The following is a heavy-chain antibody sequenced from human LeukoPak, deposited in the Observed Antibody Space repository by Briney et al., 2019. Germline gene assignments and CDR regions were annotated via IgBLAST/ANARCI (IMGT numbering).Heavy chain of an antibody. J-gene: IGHJ4*02. CDR3: ARDRVGATLD. D-gene: IGHD1-26*01. CDR2: IYYSGST. V-gene: IGHV4-59*01. Sequence: PSETLSLTCTVSGGSISSYYWSWIRQPPGKGLEWIGYIYYSGSTNYNPSLKSRVTISVDTSKNQFSLKLSSVTAADTAVYYCARDRVGATLDWGQGTLVTVSS. CDR1: GGSISSYY.